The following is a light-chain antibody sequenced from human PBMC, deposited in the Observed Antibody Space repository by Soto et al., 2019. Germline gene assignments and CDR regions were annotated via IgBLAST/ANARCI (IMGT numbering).Light chain of an antibody. Sequence: EIVMTQSQATLSVSPGERATLSCRASQSVSSNLAWYQHKPGQAPRLLIYGASTRATGIPARFSGSGSGTEFTLTISILQSEDFAVYYCQQYNNWPPGKTFGPGTKVDIK. V-gene: IGKV3-15*01. CDR1: QSVSSN. J-gene: IGKJ3*01. CDR3: QQYNNWPPGKT. CDR2: GAS.